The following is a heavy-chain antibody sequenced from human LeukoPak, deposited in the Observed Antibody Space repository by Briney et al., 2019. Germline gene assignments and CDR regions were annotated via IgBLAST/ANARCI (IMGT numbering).Heavy chain of an antibody. D-gene: IGHD5-18*01. CDR1: GDSVSSKSVA. V-gene: IGHV6-1*01. J-gene: IGHJ3*02. CDR2: TYYRSKWNY. CDR3: ARLLYNYGLTDVFDT. Sequence: SQTLSLTCAISGDSVSSKSVAWNWIRQSPSRGLEWLGRTYYRSKWNYNYALSVKSRVTINPDTSKNQFSLHLNSVTPEDTAVYYCARLLYNYGLTDVFDTWGQGTMVTVSS.